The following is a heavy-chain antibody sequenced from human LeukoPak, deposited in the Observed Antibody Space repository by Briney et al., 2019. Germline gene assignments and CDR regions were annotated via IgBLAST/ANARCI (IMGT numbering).Heavy chain of an antibody. CDR1: GYTFTGYY. V-gene: IGHV1-2*02. CDR3: ARDLTHRRNYDNSGYQIVPAF. CDR2: INPNSGGT. J-gene: IGHJ4*02. Sequence: GASVKVSCKASGYTFTGYYMHWVRQAPGQGLEWMGWINPNSGGTNYAQKFQGRVTMTRDTSISTAYMDLRSLRSDDTAVYYCARDLTHRRNYDNSGYQIVPAFWGQGTLATVSS. D-gene: IGHD3-22*01.